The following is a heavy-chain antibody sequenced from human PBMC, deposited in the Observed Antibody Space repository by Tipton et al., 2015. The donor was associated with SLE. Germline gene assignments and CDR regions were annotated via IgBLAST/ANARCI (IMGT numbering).Heavy chain of an antibody. D-gene: IGHD2-15*01. CDR1: GGSFSGYY. CDR3: AREGKLCSGGSCYHSPTGYYYMDV. V-gene: IGHV4-34*01. CDR2: INHSGST. Sequence: TLSLTCAAYGGSFSGYYWSWIRQPPGKGLEWIGEINHSGSTNYNPSLKSRVTISVDTSKNQFSLKLSSVTAADTAVYYCAREGKLCSGGSCYHSPTGYYYMDVWGKGTTVTVSS. J-gene: IGHJ6*03.